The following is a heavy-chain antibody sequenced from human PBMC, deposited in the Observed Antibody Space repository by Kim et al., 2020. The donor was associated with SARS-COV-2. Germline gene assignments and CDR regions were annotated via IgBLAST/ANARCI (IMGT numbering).Heavy chain of an antibody. Sequence: GGSLRLSCAASGFTFSSYAMHWVRQAPGKGLEWVAVISYDGSNKYYADSVKGRFTXSXDNSKNTLXXQMKSLRAEDTAVYXCARAAXXSYYYGMDVWGQGXTVTVSS. CDR2: ISYDGSNK. CDR3: ARAAXXSYYYGMDV. J-gene: IGHJ6*02. D-gene: IGHD2-15*01. V-gene: IGHV3-30*04. CDR1: GFTFSSYA.